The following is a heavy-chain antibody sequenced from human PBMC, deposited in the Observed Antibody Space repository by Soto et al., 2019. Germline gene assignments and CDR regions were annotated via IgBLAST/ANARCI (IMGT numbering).Heavy chain of an antibody. J-gene: IGHJ4*02. CDR1: GFTFGDYA. Sequence: GGSLRLSCTASGFTFGDYAMSWFRQAPGKGLEWVGFIRSKAYGGTTEYAASVKGRFTISRDDSKSIAYLQMNSLKTEDTAVYYCARLLWFGEYGGEAGYYFDYWGQGTLVTVSS. V-gene: IGHV3-49*03. D-gene: IGHD3-10*01. CDR2: IRSKAYGGTT. CDR3: ARLLWFGEYGGEAGYYFDY.